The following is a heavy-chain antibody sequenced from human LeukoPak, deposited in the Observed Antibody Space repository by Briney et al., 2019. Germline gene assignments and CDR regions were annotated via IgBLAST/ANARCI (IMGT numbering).Heavy chain of an antibody. D-gene: IGHD3-22*01. J-gene: IGHJ5*02. CDR2: IIPIFGTA. V-gene: IGHV1-69*05. Sequence: SVKVSCKASGGTFGSYAISWVRQAPGQGLEWMGGIIPIFGTANYAQKFQGRVTITTDESTSTAYMELSSLRSEDTAVYYCARDQHSLPAPSGYIDPWFDPWGQGTLVTVSS. CDR1: GGTFGSYA. CDR3: ARDQHSLPAPSGYIDPWFDP.